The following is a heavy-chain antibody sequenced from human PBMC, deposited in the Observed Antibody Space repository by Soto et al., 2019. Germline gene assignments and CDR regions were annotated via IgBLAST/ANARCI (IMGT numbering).Heavy chain of an antibody. Sequence: QVQLVESGGGLVKPGGSLRLSCAVSGFTFSDYYMTWIRQAPGTGLEWVSYISSSTSHTNYADYVKGRFTISRDNAKNSLFLQMNSLRAEDTAVYYCARGRGAAADYFDFWGQGTLVTVSS. CDR1: GFTFSDYY. J-gene: IGHJ4*02. CDR3: ARGRGAAADYFDF. CDR2: ISSSTSHT. D-gene: IGHD6-13*01. V-gene: IGHV3-11*05.